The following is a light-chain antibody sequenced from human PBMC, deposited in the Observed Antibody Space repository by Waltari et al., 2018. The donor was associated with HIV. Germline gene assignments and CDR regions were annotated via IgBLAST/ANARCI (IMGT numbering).Light chain of an antibody. V-gene: IGLV2-11*01. CDR1: TSDVGAYNF. CDR3: CSYAGSYTWV. CDR2: DVS. J-gene: IGLJ3*02. Sequence: QSALTQPPSVSGSPGQSVTISCTGTTSDVGAYNFVSWYQQHPGKAPKVLMYDVSSGASGFPSCFSGSKSGNTASLTISGFQAEDEADYYCCSYAGSYTWVFGGGTKLTVL.